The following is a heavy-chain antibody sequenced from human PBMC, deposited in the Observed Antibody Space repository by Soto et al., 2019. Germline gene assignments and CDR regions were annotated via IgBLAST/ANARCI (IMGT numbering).Heavy chain of an antibody. V-gene: IGHV4-59*01. CDR1: GGSISSYF. Sequence: SDTLSLTCTVSGGSISSYFWSWIRQPPGKGLEWIGYIYYSGTTNYNPSLKSRVTISVDTSKNQFSLKLSSVTATDTPVYYLARGIPMSHFDSCGQGTLLPVYS. D-gene: IGHD3-10*02. CDR3: ARGIPMSHFDS. CDR2: IYYSGTT. J-gene: IGHJ4*02.